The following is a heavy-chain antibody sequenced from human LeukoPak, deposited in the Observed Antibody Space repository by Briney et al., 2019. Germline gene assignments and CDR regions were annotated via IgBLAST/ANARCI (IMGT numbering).Heavy chain of an antibody. CDR3: ARVQWLPLDVFNF. V-gene: IGHV4-61*08. J-gene: IGHJ3*01. Sequence: SEALSLTCTVSGGSISSGGYYWSWIRQHPGKGLEWIGYIYYSGNTDYNPSLKSRVTISVDTSKNQFSLKMNSATAADTAIYYCARVQWLPLDVFNFWGQGTMVTVSS. D-gene: IGHD6-19*01. CDR2: IYYSGNT. CDR1: GGSISSGGYY.